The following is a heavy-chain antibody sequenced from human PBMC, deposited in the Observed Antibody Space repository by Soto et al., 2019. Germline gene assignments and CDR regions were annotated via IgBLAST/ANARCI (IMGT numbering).Heavy chain of an antibody. CDR3: ASVGPYDSSGFDY. Sequence: QLQLQESGSGLVKPSQTLSLTCAVSGGSISSGGYSWSWIRQPPGKGLEWIGYIYHSGSTYYNPSLKSRVTIAVDRSKNQFSLKLSSVTAADTAVYYCASVGPYDSSGFDYWGQGTLVTVSS. D-gene: IGHD3-22*01. CDR2: IYHSGST. J-gene: IGHJ4*02. V-gene: IGHV4-30-2*01. CDR1: GGSISSGGYS.